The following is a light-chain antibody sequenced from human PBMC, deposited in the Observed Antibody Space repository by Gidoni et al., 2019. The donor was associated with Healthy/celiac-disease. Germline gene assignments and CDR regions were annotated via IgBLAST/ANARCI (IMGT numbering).Light chain of an antibody. CDR1: QSISSW. V-gene: IGKV1-5*01. Sequence: DIQMTQSPSTLSASVGDRVTITCRASQSISSWLAWYQQKPGKAPKLLIYDASRLESGVPSRFSGSGSGTEFTLTISSLQPDDFATYYCQQYNSYSYTFXQXTKLEIK. CDR3: QQYNSYSYT. CDR2: DAS. J-gene: IGKJ2*01.